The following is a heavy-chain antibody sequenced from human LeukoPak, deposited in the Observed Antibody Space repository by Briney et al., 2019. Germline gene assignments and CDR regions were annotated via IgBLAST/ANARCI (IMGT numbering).Heavy chain of an antibody. CDR2: INHCGST. V-gene: IGHV4-34*01. CDR1: GGSFSYYY. J-gene: IGHJ3*02. D-gene: IGHD4-17*01. Sequence: PSETLSLTCAVYGGSFSYYYWSWIRQPPGKGLEWIGEINHCGSTNYNPSLKSRVTISVDTSKNQFSLKLSSVTAADTAVYYCARGSSLRDADAFDIWGQGTMVTVSS. CDR3: ARGSSLRDADAFDI.